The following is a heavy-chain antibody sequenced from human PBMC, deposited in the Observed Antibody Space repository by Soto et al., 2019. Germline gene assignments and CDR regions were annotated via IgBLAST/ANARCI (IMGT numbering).Heavy chain of an antibody. J-gene: IGHJ6*02. CDR1: GGTFSSYA. Sequence: SVKVSCKASGGTFSSYAISWVRQAPGQGLEWMGGIIPIFGTANYAQKFQGRVTITADESTSTAYMELSSLRSEDTAVYYCARDPPLYYYDSSGYRPYGMDVWGQGTTVTISS. V-gene: IGHV1-69*13. CDR2: IIPIFGTA. D-gene: IGHD3-22*01. CDR3: ARDPPLYYYDSSGYRPYGMDV.